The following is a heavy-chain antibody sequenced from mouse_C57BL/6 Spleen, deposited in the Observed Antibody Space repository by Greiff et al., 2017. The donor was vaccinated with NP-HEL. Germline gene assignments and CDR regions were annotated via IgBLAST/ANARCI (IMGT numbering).Heavy chain of an antibody. D-gene: IGHD1-1*01. CDR2: ISDGGSYT. CDR3: AREGNYYGNLYWYFDV. Sequence: EVKLVESGGGLVKPGGSLKLSCAASGFTFSSYAMSWVRQTPEKRLEWVATISDGGSYTYYPDNVKGRFTISRDNAKNNLYLQMSHLKSEDTAMYYCAREGNYYGNLYWYFDVWGTGTTVTVSS. J-gene: IGHJ1*03. CDR1: GFTFSSYA. V-gene: IGHV5-4*01.